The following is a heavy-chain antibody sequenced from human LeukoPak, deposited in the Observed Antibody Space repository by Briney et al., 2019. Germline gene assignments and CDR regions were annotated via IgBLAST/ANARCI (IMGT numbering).Heavy chain of an antibody. CDR1: GFTFSSYG. V-gene: IGHV3-30*18. CDR2: ISYDGSNK. CDR3: AKPSYSGSYWGWGAYYFDY. D-gene: IGHD1-26*01. Sequence: GGSLRLSCAASGFTFSSYGMHWVRQAPGKGLEWVAVISYDGSNKYYADSVKGRFTISRDNSKNTLYLQMNSLRAEDTAVYYCAKPSYSGSYWGWGAYYFDYWGQGTLVTVSS. J-gene: IGHJ4*02.